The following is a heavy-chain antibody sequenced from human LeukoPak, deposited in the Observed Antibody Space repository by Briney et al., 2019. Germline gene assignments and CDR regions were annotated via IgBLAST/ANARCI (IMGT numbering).Heavy chain of an antibody. Sequence: GGSLRLSCAASGFTFSTYGMSWVRQAPGKGLEWVANIKQDGSEKYYVDSVKGRFTISRENAKNSLFLQMNSLRAEDTAVYYCARPPGDYWGQGTLVTVSS. CDR2: IKQDGSEK. CDR1: GFTFSTYG. D-gene: IGHD1-26*01. J-gene: IGHJ4*02. CDR3: ARPPGDY. V-gene: IGHV3-7*01.